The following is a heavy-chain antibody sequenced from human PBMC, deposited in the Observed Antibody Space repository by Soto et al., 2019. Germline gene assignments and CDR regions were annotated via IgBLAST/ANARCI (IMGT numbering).Heavy chain of an antibody. Sequence: GGSLRLSCAASGFTFSSYAMHWVRQAPGKGLEWVAVISYDGSNKYYADSVKGRFTISRDNSKNTLYLQMNSLRAEDTAVYYSAREVVLMVYAIVRWFDPWGQGTLVTVSS. CDR2: ISYDGSNK. CDR3: AREVVLMVYAIVRWFDP. D-gene: IGHD2-8*01. CDR1: GFTFSSYA. V-gene: IGHV3-30-3*01. J-gene: IGHJ5*02.